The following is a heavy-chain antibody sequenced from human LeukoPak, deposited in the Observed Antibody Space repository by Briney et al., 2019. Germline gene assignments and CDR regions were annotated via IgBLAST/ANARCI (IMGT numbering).Heavy chain of an antibody. D-gene: IGHD4-17*01. J-gene: IGHJ4*02. CDR1: GYSFSTYW. CDR2: IYPGDSDT. V-gene: IGHV5-51*01. Sequence: GESLKISCKGSGYSFSTYWIGWVRQMPGKGLEWMGIIYPGDSDTRYSPSFQGQVTISADKSIITAYLQWSSLKASDTAMYYCARLSHSGTTVITIDYWGQGTLVTVSS. CDR3: ARLSHSGTTVITIDY.